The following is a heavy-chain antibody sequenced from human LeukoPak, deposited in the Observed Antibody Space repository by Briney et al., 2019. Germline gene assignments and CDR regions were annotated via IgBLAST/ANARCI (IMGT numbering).Heavy chain of an antibody. CDR1: GGSISSYY. CDR2: IYYSGST. D-gene: IGHD5-18*01. V-gene: IGHV4-59*01. Sequence: KPSETLSLTCTVSGGSISSYYWSWIRQPPGKGLEWIGYIYYSGSTNYNPSLKSRVTISVDTSKNQFSLKLSSVTAADTAVYYCAREGVGTAMALSYWGQGTLVTVSS. CDR3: AREGVGTAMALSY. J-gene: IGHJ4*02.